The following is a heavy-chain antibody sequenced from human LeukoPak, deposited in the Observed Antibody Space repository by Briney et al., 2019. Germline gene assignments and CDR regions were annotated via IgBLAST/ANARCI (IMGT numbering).Heavy chain of an antibody. D-gene: IGHD4-17*01. V-gene: IGHV3-74*01. CDR1: GFTFSSYW. CDR2: INSDGSST. CDR3: ARVGRLRNDLCY. J-gene: IGHJ4*02. Sequence: GSLRLSCAASGFTFSSYWMHWVRQAPGKGLVWVSRINSDGSSTSYADSVKGRFTISRDNAKNTLYLQMNSLRAEDTAVYYCARVGRLRNDLCYWGQGTLVTVSS.